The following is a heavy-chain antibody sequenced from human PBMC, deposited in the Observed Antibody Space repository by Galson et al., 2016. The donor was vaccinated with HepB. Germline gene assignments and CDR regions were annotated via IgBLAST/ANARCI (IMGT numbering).Heavy chain of an antibody. Sequence: SLRLSCAASGFNVGNYALSWVRQAPGKGLEWVATLSDTGTRRDYADSVKGRFTISRDRSKNTLDVQMNRLRAEDTGVYYCAKLGEGIGWYVHHWGQGTLVTVSS. CDR1: GFNVGNYA. V-gene: IGHV3-23*01. J-gene: IGHJ1*01. D-gene: IGHD6-19*01. CDR3: AKLGEGIGWYVHH. CDR2: LSDTGTRR.